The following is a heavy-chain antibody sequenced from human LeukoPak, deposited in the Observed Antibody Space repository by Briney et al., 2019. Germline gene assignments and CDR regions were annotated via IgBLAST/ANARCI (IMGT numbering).Heavy chain of an antibody. CDR3: ARALYGSGSYYNDY. V-gene: IGHV4-34*01. CDR1: GGSFSGYY. CDR2: INHSGST. D-gene: IGHD3-10*01. Sequence: SETLSLTCAVYGGSFSGYYWSWIRQPPGKGLEWIGEINHSGSTNYNPSLKSRVTISVDTSQNQFSLKLSSVTAADTAVYYCARALYGSGSYYNDYWGQGTLVTVSS. J-gene: IGHJ4*02.